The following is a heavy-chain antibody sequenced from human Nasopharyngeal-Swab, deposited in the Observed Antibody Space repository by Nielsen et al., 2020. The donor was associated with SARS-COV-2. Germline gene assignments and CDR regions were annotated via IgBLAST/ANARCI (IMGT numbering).Heavy chain of an antibody. CDR1: GGTFSSYA. V-gene: IGHV1-69*13. CDR2: IIPIFGTA. D-gene: IGHD6-13*01. CDR3: ASRSSSWSWWFDP. Sequence: SVKVSCKASGGTFSSYAISWVRQAPGQGLEWMGGIIPIFGTANYAQKFQGRVTITADESTSTAYMGLSSLRSEDTAVYYCASRSSSWSWWFDPWGQGTLVTVSS. J-gene: IGHJ5*02.